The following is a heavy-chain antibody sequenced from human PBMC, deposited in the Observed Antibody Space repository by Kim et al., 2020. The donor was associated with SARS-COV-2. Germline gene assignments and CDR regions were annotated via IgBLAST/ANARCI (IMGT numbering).Heavy chain of an antibody. CDR1: EYTFTGYY. CDR3: ARDFRSRPVAGFDF. Sequence: ASVKVSCKASEYTFTGYYMNWVRQAPGQGLEWMGWINPNNGDTTYAQSFQGRITMTRDTSISTAYMELSSLRSDDTAVYYCARDFRSRPVAGFDFWGQGTLVTVSS. V-gene: IGHV1-2*02. D-gene: IGHD6-19*01. J-gene: IGHJ4*02. CDR2: INPNNGDT.